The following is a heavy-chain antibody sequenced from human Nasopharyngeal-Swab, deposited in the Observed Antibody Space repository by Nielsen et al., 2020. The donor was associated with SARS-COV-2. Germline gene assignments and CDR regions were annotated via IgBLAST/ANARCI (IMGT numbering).Heavy chain of an antibody. D-gene: IGHD1-26*01. J-gene: IGHJ4*02. CDR3: TTERREDEGGRGDYPPSDY. V-gene: IGHV3-15*01. Sequence: RQPPGKGLEWVGRIKSKNDGGTTDYAAPVKGRFTISRDDSKNTLYLQMNSLKTGDTEGEEWTTERREDEGGRGDYPPSDYWGQGTMVTVSS. CDR2: IKSKNDGGTT.